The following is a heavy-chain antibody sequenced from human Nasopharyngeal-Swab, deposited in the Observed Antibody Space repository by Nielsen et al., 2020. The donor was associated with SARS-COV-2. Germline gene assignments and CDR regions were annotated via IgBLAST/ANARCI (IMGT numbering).Heavy chain of an antibody. CDR2: MSEDGRNK. CDR1: GFTFSNYG. J-gene: IGHJ4*02. D-gene: IGHD1-26*01. CDR3: AKGDGSYQKSPPFDY. Sequence: GESLKISCAASGFTFSNYGMHWVRQAPGKGLEWVALMSEDGRNKYYAKSLEGRFTISRDNSKNTLFLQIHSLRAEDTAVYYCAKGDGSYQKSPPFDYWGQGALVTVSS. V-gene: IGHV3-30*18.